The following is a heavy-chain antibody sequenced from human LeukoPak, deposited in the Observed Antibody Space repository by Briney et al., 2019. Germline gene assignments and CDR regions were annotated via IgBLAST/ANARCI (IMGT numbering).Heavy chain of an antibody. D-gene: IGHD3-10*01. V-gene: IGHV4-39*01. Sequence: SETLSLTCTVSGGSISSSSYYWGWIRQPPGKGLEWIGSIYYSGSTYYNPSLKSRVTISVDTSKNQFSLKLSSVTAADTAVYYCARPEGFNYYGSGRYGMDVWGQGTTVTVSS. J-gene: IGHJ6*02. CDR1: GGSISSSSYY. CDR3: ARPEGFNYYGSGRYGMDV. CDR2: IYYSGST.